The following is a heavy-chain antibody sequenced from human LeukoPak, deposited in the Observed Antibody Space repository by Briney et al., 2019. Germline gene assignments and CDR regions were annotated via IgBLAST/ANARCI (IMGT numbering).Heavy chain of an antibody. D-gene: IGHD4-17*01. V-gene: IGHV4-61*02. J-gene: IGHJ4*02. Sequence: SQTLSLTCTVSGGSISSGSYYWSWIRQPAGKGLEWIGRIYTSGSTNYNPSLKSRVTISVDTSKNQFSLKLSSVTAADTAVYYCARWDDYGDYFDYWGRGTLVTVSS. CDR2: IYTSGST. CDR3: ARWDDYGDYFDY. CDR1: GGSISSGSYY.